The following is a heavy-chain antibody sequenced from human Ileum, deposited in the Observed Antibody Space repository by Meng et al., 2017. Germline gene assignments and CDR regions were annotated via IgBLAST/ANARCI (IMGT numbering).Heavy chain of an antibody. V-gene: IGHV3-30*01. J-gene: IGHJ6*02. CDR2: ISYDGSNK. Sequence: GESLKISCAASGFTFSSYAMHWVRQAPGKGLEWVAVISYDGSNKYYADSVKGRFTISRDNSKNTLYLQMNSLRAEDTAVYYCARDPGYCSSTSCRDYYYGMDVWGQGTTVT. D-gene: IGHD2-2*01. CDR1: GFTFSSYA. CDR3: ARDPGYCSSTSCRDYYYGMDV.